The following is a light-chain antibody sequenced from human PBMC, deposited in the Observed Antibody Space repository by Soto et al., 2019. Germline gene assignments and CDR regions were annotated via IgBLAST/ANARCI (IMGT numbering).Light chain of an antibody. CDR1: SSDVGGSDY. J-gene: IGLJ3*02. V-gene: IGLV2-8*01. CDR3: GSYAGGSWV. CDR2: EVS. Sequence: QSALTQPPSASGSPGQSVAISCTGTSSDVGGSDYVSWYQQHPGKAPKLMIYEVSKRPSGVPDRFSGFKSGNTASLTVSGLQAEDEADYHCGSYAGGSWVFGGGTKLTIL.